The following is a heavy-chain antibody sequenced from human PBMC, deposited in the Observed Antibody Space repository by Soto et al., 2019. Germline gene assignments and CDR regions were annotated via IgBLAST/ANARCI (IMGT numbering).Heavy chain of an antibody. J-gene: IGHJ3*02. CDR1: GGSISSSSYY. CDR2: IYYSGST. D-gene: IGHD4-17*01. CDR3: ARYGDPPDAFDI. Sequence: SETLSLTCTVSGGSISSSSYYWGWIRQPPGKGLEWIGSIYYSGSTYCNPSLKSRVTISVDTSKNQFSLKLSSVTAADTAVYYCARYGDPPDAFDIWGQGTMVTVSS. V-gene: IGHV4-39*01.